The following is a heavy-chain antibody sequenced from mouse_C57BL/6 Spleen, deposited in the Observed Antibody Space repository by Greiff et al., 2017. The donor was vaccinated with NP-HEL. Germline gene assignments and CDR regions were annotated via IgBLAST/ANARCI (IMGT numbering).Heavy chain of an antibody. CDR2: IYPRSGNT. Sequence: VQLQQSGAELARPGASVKLSCKASGYTFTSYGISWVKQRTGQGLEWIGEIYPRSGNTYYNEKFKGKATLTADKSSSTAYMELRSLTSEDSAVYFCAREGYGSSYGYFDVWGTGTTVTVSS. CDR1: GYTFTSYG. D-gene: IGHD1-1*01. CDR3: AREGYGSSYGYFDV. V-gene: IGHV1-81*01. J-gene: IGHJ1*03.